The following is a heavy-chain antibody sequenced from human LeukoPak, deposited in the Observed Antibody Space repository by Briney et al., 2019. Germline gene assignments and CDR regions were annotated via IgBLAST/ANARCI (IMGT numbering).Heavy chain of an antibody. CDR1: GFTFSSYA. CDR2: IWYDGSNK. J-gene: IGHJ3*02. CDR3: ARPQPYYDFWSGYSDDAFDI. Sequence: GGSLRLSCAASGFTFSSYAMHWVRQAPGKGLEWVAVIWYDGSNKYYADSVKGRFTISRDNSKNTLYLQMNSLRAEDTAVYYCARPQPYYDFWSGYSDDAFDIWGQGTMVTVSS. D-gene: IGHD3-3*01. V-gene: IGHV3-33*08.